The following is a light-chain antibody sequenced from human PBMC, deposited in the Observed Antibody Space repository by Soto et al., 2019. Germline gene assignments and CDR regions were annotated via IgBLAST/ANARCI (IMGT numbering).Light chain of an antibody. CDR3: SSYTIISTYV. V-gene: IGLV2-14*01. CDR2: EVS. Sequence: QSVLTQPASVSGSPGQSITISCTGTSRDVGGYNYVSWYQQHPGKAPKLMIYEVSNRPSGVSNRFSGSKSGNTASLTISGLQAEDEADYYCSSYTIISTYVFGTGTKLTVL. CDR1: SRDVGGYNY. J-gene: IGLJ1*01.